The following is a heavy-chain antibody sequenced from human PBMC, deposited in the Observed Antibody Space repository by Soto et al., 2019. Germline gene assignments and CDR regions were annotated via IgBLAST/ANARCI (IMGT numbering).Heavy chain of an antibody. CDR3: ARSHGSSTSLEIYYYYYYGMDV. J-gene: IGHJ6*02. V-gene: IGHV1-69*01. CDR2: IIPISGTA. D-gene: IGHD2-2*01. Sequence: QVQLVQSGAEVKKPGSSVKVSCKASGGTFSSYAISWVRQAPGQGLEWMGGIIPISGTANYEQKFQGRVTITADESTSTAYMEMSSLGAEDTAVYYCARSHGSSTSLEIYYYYYYGMDVWGQGTTVTVSS. CDR1: GGTFSSYA.